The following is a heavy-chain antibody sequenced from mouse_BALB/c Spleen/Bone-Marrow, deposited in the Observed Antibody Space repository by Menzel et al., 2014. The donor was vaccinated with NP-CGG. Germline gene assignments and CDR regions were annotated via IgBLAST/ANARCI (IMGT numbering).Heavy chain of an antibody. CDR1: GYSFTSYW. CDR2: IDPSDSET. D-gene: IGHD2-1*01. V-gene: IGHV1S126*01. Sequence: EHLVESGPQLVRPGASVKISCKASGYSFTSYWMHWVKQRPGQGLEWIGMIDPSDSETRLNQKFKDKATLTVDKSSSTAYMQLSSPTSEDSAVYYCASPSDGNPFAYWGQGTLVTVSA. J-gene: IGHJ3*01. CDR3: ASPSDGNPFAY.